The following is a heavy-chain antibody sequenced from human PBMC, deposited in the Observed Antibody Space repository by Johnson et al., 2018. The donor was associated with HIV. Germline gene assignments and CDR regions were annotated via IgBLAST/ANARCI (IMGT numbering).Heavy chain of an antibody. Sequence: VQLVESGGGLVQPGGSLRLSCAASGFTFSSYWMSWVRQAPGQGLEWVANIKQDGREKYYVDSVKGRFTISRDNAKNSVYLQMNSLRAEDTAVYYCASLVGSSSGEAFDIWGQGTMVTVSS. CDR3: ASLVGSSSGEAFDI. J-gene: IGHJ3*02. V-gene: IGHV3-7*05. CDR2: IKQDGREK. D-gene: IGHD6-6*01. CDR1: GFTFSSYW.